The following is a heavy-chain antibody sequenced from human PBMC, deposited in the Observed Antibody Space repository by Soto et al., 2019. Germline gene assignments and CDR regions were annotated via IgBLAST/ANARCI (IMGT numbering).Heavy chain of an antibody. D-gene: IGHD6-13*01. J-gene: IGHJ5*02. CDR2: ISAYNGNT. V-gene: IGHV1-18*04. CDR1: GYTFTGYY. CDR3: ARDRGIAAAGTRGGWFDP. Sequence: QVQLVQSGAEVKKPGASVKVSCKASGYTFTGYYIHWVRQAPGQGLEWMGWISAYNGNTNYAQKLQGRVTMTTNKSTSTAYLELRSLRSDDTAVYYCARDRGIAAAGTRGGWFDPWGQGTLVTVSS.